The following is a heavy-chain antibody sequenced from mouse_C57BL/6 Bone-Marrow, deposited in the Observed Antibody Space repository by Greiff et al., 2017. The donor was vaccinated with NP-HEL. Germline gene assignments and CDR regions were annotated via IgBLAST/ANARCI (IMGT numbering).Heavy chain of an antibody. CDR3: AIITTVVATEDVYAMDY. Sequence: VQLQQSGPVLVKPGASVKMSCKASGYTFTDYYMNWVKQSHGKSLEWIGVINPYNGGTSYNQKFKGKATLTVDKSSSTAYMELNSLTSEDSAVYYCAIITTVVATEDVYAMDYWGQGTSVTVSS. V-gene: IGHV1-19*01. J-gene: IGHJ4*01. D-gene: IGHD1-1*01. CDR1: GYTFTDYY. CDR2: INPYNGGT.